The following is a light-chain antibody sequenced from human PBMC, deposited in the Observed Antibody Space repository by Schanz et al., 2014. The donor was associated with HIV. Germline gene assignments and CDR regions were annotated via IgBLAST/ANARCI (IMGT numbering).Light chain of an antibody. CDR3: GTWDSTLSAWV. J-gene: IGLJ3*02. CDR2: DNN. CDR1: SSNIGNHY. Sequence: QTVVTQPPSVSAAPGQKVTISCSGGSSNIGNHYVSWYQQLPGTAPKVLIYDNNKRFSGIPDRFSGSKSGTSATLGITGLQTGDEADYYCGTWDSTLSAWVFGGGTKLTVL. V-gene: IGLV1-51*01.